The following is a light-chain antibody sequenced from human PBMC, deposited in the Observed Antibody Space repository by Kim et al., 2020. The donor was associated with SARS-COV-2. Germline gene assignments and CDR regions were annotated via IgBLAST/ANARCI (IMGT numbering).Light chain of an antibody. CDR2: ENN. CDR1: SGSIASNY. V-gene: IGLV6-57*02. Sequence: NFMLTQPHSVSESPGKTVTISCTGSSGSIASNYVQWYQQRPGSAPTTVIYENNQRPSGVPDRFSGSIDSSSNSASLTISGLKTEDEADYYCQSYDNNNQVFGGGTQLTVL. J-gene: IGLJ3*02. CDR3: QSYDNNNQV.